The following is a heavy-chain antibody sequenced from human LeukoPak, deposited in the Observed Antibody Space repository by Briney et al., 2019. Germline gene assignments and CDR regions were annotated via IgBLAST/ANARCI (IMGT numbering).Heavy chain of an antibody. J-gene: IGHJ6*02. V-gene: IGHV3-7*01. CDR1: GFTFSDYW. CDR3: ATYTNWVAGDV. D-gene: IGHD7-27*01. Sequence: GGSLRLSCVASGFTFSDYWMSWVRQAPGKGLEWVADIKKDGSEKEYVDSVKGRFTISRDNAKSSLYLQMDSLRAEDTAVYYCATYTNWVAGDVWGQGTTVSV. CDR2: IKKDGSEK.